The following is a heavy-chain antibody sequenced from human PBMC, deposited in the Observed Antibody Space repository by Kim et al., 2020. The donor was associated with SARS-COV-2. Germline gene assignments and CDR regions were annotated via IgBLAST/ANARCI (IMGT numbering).Heavy chain of an antibody. Sequence: GGSLRLSCVVSGLSFSNYGFHWVRQAPGKGLEWLAVISHDARLIYYADAARGRFTIYRDYSKNTVYLQMNSLRAEDTAVYYCAGDGSGYKQYFFDYWGQGTRVAVSS. V-gene: IGHV3-30*03. D-gene: IGHD3-22*01. J-gene: IGHJ4*02. CDR2: ISHDARLI. CDR3: AGDGSGYKQYFFDY. CDR1: GLSFSNYG.